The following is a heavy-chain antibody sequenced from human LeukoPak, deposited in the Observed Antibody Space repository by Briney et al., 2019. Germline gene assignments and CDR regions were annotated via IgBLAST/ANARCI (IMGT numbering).Heavy chain of an antibody. Sequence: SETLSLTCAVSGGSISSSNWWSWVRQPPGKGLEWIGGIYDSGSTNYNPSLKSRVTISVDKSKNQFSLKLSSVTAADTAVYYCARTITAAGRRYFDYWGQGTLVTVSS. CDR3: ARTITAAGRRYFDY. D-gene: IGHD6-13*01. V-gene: IGHV4-4*02. CDR1: GGSISSSNW. CDR2: IYDSGST. J-gene: IGHJ4*02.